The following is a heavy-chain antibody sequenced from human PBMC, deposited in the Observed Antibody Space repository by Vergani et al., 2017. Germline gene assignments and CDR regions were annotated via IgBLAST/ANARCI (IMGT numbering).Heavy chain of an antibody. Sequence: EVQLVESGGGLVQPGRSLRLSCAASGFTFDDYAMHWVRQAPGKGLEWVSGISWNSGSIGYADSAKGRFTISRDNSKSTMYLQMNSLRDEDTGVYYCARDLRLLYNRFDPWGQGTLVTVSS. CDR2: ISWNSGSI. V-gene: IGHV3-9*01. CDR3: ARDLRLLYNRFDP. J-gene: IGHJ5*02. CDR1: GFTFDDYA. D-gene: IGHD1-14*01.